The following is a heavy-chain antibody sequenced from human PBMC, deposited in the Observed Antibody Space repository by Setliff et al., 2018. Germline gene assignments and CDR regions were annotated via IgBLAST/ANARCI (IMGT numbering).Heavy chain of an antibody. CDR3: ARMSGFLYMDV. CDR1: GDSISSRTYY. Sequence: ASETLSLTCTVSGDSISSRTYYWSWIRQPAGKGLEWIGHIYTSWSTISNPSLKSRVTISLDTSKNQSSLKLSSVTAADTAVYYCARMSGFLYMDVWGKGTTVTVSS. V-gene: IGHV4-61*09. J-gene: IGHJ6*03. D-gene: IGHD6-25*01. CDR2: IYTSWST.